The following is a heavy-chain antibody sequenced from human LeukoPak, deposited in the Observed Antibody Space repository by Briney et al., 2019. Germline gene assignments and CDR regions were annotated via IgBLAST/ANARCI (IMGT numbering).Heavy chain of an antibody. CDR3: ARVSGRGYSSGWLDY. Sequence: ASVKVSCKASGYTFTGYYMHWVRQAPGQGREWMGWINPNSGGTNYAQKFQGRVTMTRDTSISTAYMELSRLRSDDTAVYYCARVSGRGYSSGWLDYWGQGTLVTVSS. J-gene: IGHJ4*02. D-gene: IGHD6-19*01. V-gene: IGHV1-2*02. CDR2: INPNSGGT. CDR1: GYTFTGYY.